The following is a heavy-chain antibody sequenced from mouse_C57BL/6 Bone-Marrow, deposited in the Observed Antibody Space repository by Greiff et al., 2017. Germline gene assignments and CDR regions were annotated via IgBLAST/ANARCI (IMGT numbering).Heavy chain of an antibody. Sequence: VQVVESGAELARPGASVKLSCKASGYTFTSYGISWVKQRTGQGLEWIGEIYPRSGNTYYNEKFKGKATLTADKSSSTAYMELRSLTSEDSAVYFCARSYDGYYFAWFAYWGQGTLVTVSA. CDR3: ARSYDGYYFAWFAY. CDR2: IYPRSGNT. CDR1: GYTFTSYG. V-gene: IGHV1-81*01. D-gene: IGHD2-3*01. J-gene: IGHJ3*01.